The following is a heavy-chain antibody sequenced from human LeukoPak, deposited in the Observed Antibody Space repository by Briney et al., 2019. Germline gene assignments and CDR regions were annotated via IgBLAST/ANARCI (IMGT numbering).Heavy chain of an antibody. CDR2: ISGSGGST. CDR3: AKTGCSGDSCARGPFDI. D-gene: IGHD2-15*01. J-gene: IGHJ3*02. CDR1: GFTFSSYA. Sequence: PGGSLRLSCAASGFTFSSYAMSWVRQAPGRGLEWVSSISGSGGSTYYADSEKGRFTISRDNSKNTLYLQMNSLRAEDTALYYCAKTGCSGDSCARGPFDIWGQGTMVTVSS. V-gene: IGHV3-23*01.